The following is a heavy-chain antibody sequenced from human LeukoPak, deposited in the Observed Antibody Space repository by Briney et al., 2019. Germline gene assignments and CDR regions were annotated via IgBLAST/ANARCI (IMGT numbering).Heavy chain of an antibody. CDR1: GGSISSSSYY. V-gene: IGHV4-39*01. J-gene: IGHJ4*02. D-gene: IGHD1-26*01. Sequence: SETLSLTCTVSGGSISSSSYYWGWIRQPPGKGLEWIGSIYYSGSTYYNPSLKSRVTISVDTSKNQFSLKLSSVTAADTAVNYCARGEVRWEPSGIDYWGQGTLVTVSS. CDR2: IYYSGST. CDR3: ARGEVRWEPSGIDY.